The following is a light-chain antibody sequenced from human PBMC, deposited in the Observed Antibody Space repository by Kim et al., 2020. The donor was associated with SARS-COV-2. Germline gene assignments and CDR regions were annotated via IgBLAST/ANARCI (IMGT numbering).Light chain of an antibody. CDR3: QAWDNTWV. CDR1: KLGDKY. V-gene: IGLV3-1*01. J-gene: IGLJ3*02. Sequence: SWSPGQTVAMTCSGDKLGDKYSSWYQQQPGQAPVLVIYQDTKRPSGIPERFSGSNSGNTATLTITGAQAMDEADYYCQAWDNTWVFGGGTQLTVL. CDR2: QDT.